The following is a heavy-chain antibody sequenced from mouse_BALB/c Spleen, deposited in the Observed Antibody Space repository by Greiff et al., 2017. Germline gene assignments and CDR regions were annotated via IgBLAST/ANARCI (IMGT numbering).Heavy chain of an antibody. Sequence: EVKVEESGAELVKPGASVKLSCTASGFNIKDTYMHWVKQRPEQGLEWIGRIDPANGNTKYDPKFQGKATITADTSSNTAYLQLSSLTSEDTAVYYCAFYGYPSYWGQGTLVTVSA. V-gene: IGHV14-3*02. D-gene: IGHD2-2*01. CDR1: GFNIKDTY. CDR2: IDPANGNT. CDR3: AFYGYPSY. J-gene: IGHJ3*01.